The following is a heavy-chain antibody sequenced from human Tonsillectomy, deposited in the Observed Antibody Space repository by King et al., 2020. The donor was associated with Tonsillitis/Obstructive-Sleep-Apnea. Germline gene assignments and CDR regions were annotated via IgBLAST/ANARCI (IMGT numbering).Heavy chain of an antibody. CDR1: GDTFISHA. Sequence: QLVQSGAEVKKPGSSVKVSCKASGDTFISHAISWVRQAPGQGLEWMGGLIPIFGTADYAQKFQGKVTITADESTSTAYMELSSLTSADTAVYYCARGEGYCSGGSCYSLAYYFGYWGQGTLVTVSS. CDR2: LIPIFGTA. J-gene: IGHJ4*02. CDR3: ARGEGYCSGGSCYSLAYYFGY. D-gene: IGHD2-15*01. V-gene: IGHV1-69*12.